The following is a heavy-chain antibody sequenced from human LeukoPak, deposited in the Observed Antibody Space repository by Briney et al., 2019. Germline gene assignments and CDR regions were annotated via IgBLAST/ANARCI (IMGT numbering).Heavy chain of an antibody. V-gene: IGHV4-59*11. J-gene: IGHJ6*03. D-gene: IGHD3-3*01. CDR1: GGSISSHY. CDR2: IYYSGST. Sequence: SETQSLTCTVSGGSISSHYWSWIRQPPGKGLEWIGYIYYSGSTNYNPSLKSRVTISVDTSKNQFSLKLSSVTAADTAVYYCARALLLYDFWSGYYTQDYYYYMDVWGKGTTVTVSS. CDR3: ARALLLYDFWSGYYTQDYYYYMDV.